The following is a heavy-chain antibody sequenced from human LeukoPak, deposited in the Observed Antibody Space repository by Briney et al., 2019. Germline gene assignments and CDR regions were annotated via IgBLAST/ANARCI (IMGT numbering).Heavy chain of an antibody. Sequence: GGSLRLSCAASGFTFSNYAMSWVRQAPGKGLEWVSAISGSGCTTFYAHPVKGRFTIYRDNSKNTLYLQVNSLRAADTAIYYCAKVQEMDTILPPFHYWGQGTLVTVSS. D-gene: IGHD5-24*01. CDR1: GFTFSNYA. CDR2: ISGSGCTT. J-gene: IGHJ4*02. CDR3: AKVQEMDTILPPFHY. V-gene: IGHV3-23*01.